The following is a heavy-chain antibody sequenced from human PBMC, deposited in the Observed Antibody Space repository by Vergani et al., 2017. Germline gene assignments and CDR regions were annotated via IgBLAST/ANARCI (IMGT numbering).Heavy chain of an antibody. CDR2: ISGSGGST. Sequence: EVQLLESGGGLVQPGGSLRLSCAASGFTFSSYAMSWVRQAPGKGLEWVSAISGSGGSTYYADSVKGRFTISRDNSKNTLYLQMNSLRADDTAVYYCARGLLYPIYYMDVWGKGTTVTVSS. D-gene: IGHD2/OR15-2a*01. CDR1: GFTFSSYA. V-gene: IGHV3-23*01. CDR3: ARGLLYPIYYMDV. J-gene: IGHJ6*03.